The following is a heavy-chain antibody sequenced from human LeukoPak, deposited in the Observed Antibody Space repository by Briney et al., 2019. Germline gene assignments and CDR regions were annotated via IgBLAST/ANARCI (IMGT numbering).Heavy chain of an antibody. CDR1: GGSFSSYY. CDR2: INHSGSA. D-gene: IGHD3-3*01. Sequence: SETLSLTCAVYGGSFSSYYWSWIRQPPGKGLEWIGEINHSGSANYNPSLKSRVTMSLDTSKNQCSLQLKSLTAADTAVYYCARGLEYDFWSGNYSDGFDKWGHGIMVTVPP. J-gene: IGHJ3*02. V-gene: IGHV4-34*01. CDR3: ARGLEYDFWSGNYSDGFDK.